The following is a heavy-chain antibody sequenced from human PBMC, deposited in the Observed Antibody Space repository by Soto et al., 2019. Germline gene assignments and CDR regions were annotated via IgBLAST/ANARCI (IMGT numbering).Heavy chain of an antibody. CDR1: GYTFTGYY. CDR2: INPNSGGT. Sequence: ASVKVSCKASGYTFTGYYMHWVRQAPGQGLEWMGWINPNSGGTNYAQKFQGWVTMTRDTSISTAYMELSRLRSDDKAVYYCAKSEHILDAFDIWGQGTMVTVSS. J-gene: IGHJ3*02. CDR3: AKSEHILDAFDI. V-gene: IGHV1-2*04.